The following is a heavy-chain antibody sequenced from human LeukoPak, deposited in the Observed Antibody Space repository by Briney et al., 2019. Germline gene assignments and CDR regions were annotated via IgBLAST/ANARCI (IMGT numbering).Heavy chain of an antibody. CDR1: GLTFSDYY. J-gene: IGHJ4*02. CDR3: ASDSSAYCLFDY. V-gene: IGHV3-11*01. CDR2: ISSGGGTI. Sequence: GGSLRLSCAASGLTFSDYYMSWIRQAPGKGLEWVSYISSGGGTIYYADSVKGRFTISRDNAKNSLYLQMNSLRAEDTAVYYCASDSSAYCLFDYWGQGTLVTVSS. D-gene: IGHD3-22*01.